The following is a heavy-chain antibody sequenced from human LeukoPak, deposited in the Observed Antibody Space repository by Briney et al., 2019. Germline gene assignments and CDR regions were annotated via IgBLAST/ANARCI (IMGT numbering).Heavy chain of an antibody. CDR2: IKPKSGGT. D-gene: IGHD4-11*01. J-gene: IGHJ4*02. CDR1: GYTFTDYY. CDR3: ARGNTHYLDY. V-gene: IGHV1-2*02. Sequence: GASVTVSFKASGYTFTDYYMHWVRQAPGQGLEWMGWIKPKSGGTYYGQKFQGRVTMTRDTSISTAYLELRRLRSDDTAEYYCARGNTHYLDYWGQGTLVTVSS.